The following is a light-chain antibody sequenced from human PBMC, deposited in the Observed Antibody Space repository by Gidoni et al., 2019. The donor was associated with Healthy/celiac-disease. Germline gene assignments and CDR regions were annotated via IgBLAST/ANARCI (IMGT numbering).Light chain of an antibody. J-gene: IGKJ1*01. Sequence: EIVLTQSPATLSLSPGERATLSCRASQSVSSYLAWYQQKPGQAPRLLIYDASNRATGIPARFSGSGSGTDFTLTISSLEPEDFAVYYCQQRSNWPPETWTLGQXTKVEIK. CDR2: DAS. CDR3: QQRSNWPPETWT. CDR1: QSVSSY. V-gene: IGKV3-11*01.